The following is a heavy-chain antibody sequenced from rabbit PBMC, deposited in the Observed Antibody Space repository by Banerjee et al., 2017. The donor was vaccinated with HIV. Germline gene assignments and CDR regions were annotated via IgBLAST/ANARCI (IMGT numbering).Heavy chain of an antibody. Sequence: QEQLVESGGGLVQPEGSLTLTCKASGFDFSSNAMCWVRQAPGKGPEWVGCIYNGDGNTFYASWAKGRFTISKTSSTTVTLQLNSLTAAATYLCARDLAGVIGWNFNLWGQGTLVTVS. CDR2: IYNGDGNT. J-gene: IGHJ4*01. CDR1: GFDFSSNA. V-gene: IGHV1S47*01. D-gene: IGHD4-1*01. CDR3: ARDLAGVIGWNFNL.